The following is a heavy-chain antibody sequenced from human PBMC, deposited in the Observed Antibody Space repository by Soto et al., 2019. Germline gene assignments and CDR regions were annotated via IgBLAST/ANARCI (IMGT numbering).Heavy chain of an antibody. CDR2: INAGNGNT. Sequence: ASVKVSCKASGYTFTSYAMHWVRQAPGQRLEWMGWINAGNGNTKYSQKFQGRVTITRDTSASTAYMELSSLRSEDTAVYYCARGQWGNYYASSGYYYYYGMDVWGQGTTVTVSS. CDR1: GYTFTSYA. V-gene: IGHV1-3*01. CDR3: ARGQWGNYYASSGYYYYYGMDV. J-gene: IGHJ6*02. D-gene: IGHD3-22*01.